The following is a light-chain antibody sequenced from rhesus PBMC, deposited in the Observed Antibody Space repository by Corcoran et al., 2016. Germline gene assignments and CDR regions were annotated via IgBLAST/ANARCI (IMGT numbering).Light chain of an antibody. CDR1: ENCNNY. V-gene: IGKV1-74*01. Sequence: DIQMTQSPSSLSVSVGDRVNITCRASENCNNYLNWYQQKPGKAPKLLIYKASTLQSGVPSRFSGRGSGTDYTFTISSLQPEDVATYYCQHGYGTPFTFGPGTKLNI. J-gene: IGKJ3*01. CDR3: QHGYGTPFT. CDR2: KAS.